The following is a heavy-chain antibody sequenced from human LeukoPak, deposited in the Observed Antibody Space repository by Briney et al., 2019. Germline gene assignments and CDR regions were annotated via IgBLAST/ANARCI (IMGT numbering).Heavy chain of an antibody. J-gene: IGHJ4*02. D-gene: IGHD5-18*01. CDR1: GFTFSSYE. Sequence: GGSLRLSCAASGFTFSSYEMNWVRHAPGKGLEWVSYISSSGSTIYYADSVKGRFTISRDNAKNSLYLQMNSLRAEDTAVYYCARAGYSYGYWFDYWGQGTLVTVSS. CDR2: ISSSGSTI. CDR3: ARAGYSYGYWFDY. V-gene: IGHV3-48*03.